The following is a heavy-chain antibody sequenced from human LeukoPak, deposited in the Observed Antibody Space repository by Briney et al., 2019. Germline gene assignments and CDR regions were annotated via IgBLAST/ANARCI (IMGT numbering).Heavy chain of an antibody. Sequence: SVKVSCKASGGTFSSYAISWVRQAPGQGLEWMGGIIPIFGTANYAQKLQGRVTMTTDTSTSTAYMELRSLRSDDTAVYYCARGSVAGPYYYYYYYMDVWGKGTTVTVSS. CDR1: GGTFSSYA. J-gene: IGHJ6*03. CDR2: IIPIFGTA. V-gene: IGHV1-69*05. CDR3: ARGSVAGPYYYYYYYMDV. D-gene: IGHD6-19*01.